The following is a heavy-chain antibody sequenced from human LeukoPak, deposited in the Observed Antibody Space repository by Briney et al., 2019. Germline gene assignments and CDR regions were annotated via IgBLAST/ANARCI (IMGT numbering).Heavy chain of an antibody. CDR1: GGSISSYY. D-gene: IGHD5-18*01. CDR3: ARGRKLGYSYGFPGYYFDY. J-gene: IGHJ4*01. Sequence: SETLSLTCTVSGGSISSYYWSWMRQPPGKGLEWIGYIYYSGSTNYNPSLKSRVTISVDTSKNQFSLKLSSVTAADTAVYYCARGRKLGYSYGFPGYYFDYWGHGTLVTVSS. CDR2: IYYSGST. V-gene: IGHV4-59*01.